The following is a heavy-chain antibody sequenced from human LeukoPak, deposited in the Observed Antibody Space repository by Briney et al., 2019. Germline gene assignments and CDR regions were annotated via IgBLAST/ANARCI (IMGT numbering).Heavy chain of an antibody. V-gene: IGHV3-30*18. D-gene: IGHD5-18*01. CDR3: AKEAPWATAMVILIDY. J-gene: IGHJ4*02. Sequence: GGSLRLSCAASGFIFSSYDIHWVRQAPGKGLEWVAVISYDGSNKDYADSVKGRFTISRDNSKNTVYLQMNSLRVEDTAVYYCAKEAPWATAMVILIDYWGQGTLVTVSS. CDR1: GFIFSSYD. CDR2: ISYDGSNK.